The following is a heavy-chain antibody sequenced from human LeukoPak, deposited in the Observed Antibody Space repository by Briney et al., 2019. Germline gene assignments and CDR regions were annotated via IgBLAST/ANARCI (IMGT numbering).Heavy chain of an antibody. CDR2: MNPNSGST. CDR1: GYTFTSYD. CDR3: ARGRSTGYPYYFEY. V-gene: IGHV1-8*03. D-gene: IGHD5-12*01. Sequence: VASVKVSCKASGYTFTSYDINWVRQAPGQGLEWMGWMNPNSGSTGYAQKFQGRVTITRNTSISTAYMELSGLRSEDTAVYYCARGRSTGYPYYFEYWGQGTLVTVSS. J-gene: IGHJ4*02.